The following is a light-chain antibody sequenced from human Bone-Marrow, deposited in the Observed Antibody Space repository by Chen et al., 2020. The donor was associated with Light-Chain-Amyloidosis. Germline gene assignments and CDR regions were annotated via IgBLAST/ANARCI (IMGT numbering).Light chain of an antibody. J-gene: IGLJ3*02. CDR2: DDS. Sequence: SYVLTQPSPVSVATGQTATIACGGNNIGSTSVHWYQQTPGQAPLLVVYDDSDRPSGIPERLSGSNSRNTATLTIGRVEAGDEADYYCQVWDRSSDRPVFGGGTKLTVL. V-gene: IGLV3-21*02. CDR3: QVWDRSSDRPV. CDR1: NIGSTS.